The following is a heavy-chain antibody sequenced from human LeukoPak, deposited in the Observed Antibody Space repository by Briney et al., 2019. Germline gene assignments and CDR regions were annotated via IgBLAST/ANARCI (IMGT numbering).Heavy chain of an antibody. D-gene: IGHD3-10*01. CDR1: GDSISNHY. Sequence: SSETLSLTCTVSGDSISNHYWNWIRQPPGKGLEWIGYVFSSGSTDYNPSLKSRVTISLGTSRNLFSLSLTSVTAADTAVYYCGRHFGGSSGSFYTDYWGQGTLVTVSS. CDR3: GRHFGGSSGSFYTDY. J-gene: IGHJ4*02. CDR2: VFSSGST. V-gene: IGHV4-59*08.